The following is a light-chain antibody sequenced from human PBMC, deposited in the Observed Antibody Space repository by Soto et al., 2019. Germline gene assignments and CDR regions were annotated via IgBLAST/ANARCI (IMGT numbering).Light chain of an antibody. V-gene: IGKV3-15*01. CDR2: DGS. Sequence: EIVMTQSPDTVYVSPGERATLSCRASQSVRSNLAWYQHKPGQAPRLLIYDGSTRALGIPARFSGSESGTEFTLTISSLQSEDFAVYYCQQYNNWPWTFGQGTKVDIK. CDR3: QQYNNWPWT. J-gene: IGKJ1*01. CDR1: QSVRSN.